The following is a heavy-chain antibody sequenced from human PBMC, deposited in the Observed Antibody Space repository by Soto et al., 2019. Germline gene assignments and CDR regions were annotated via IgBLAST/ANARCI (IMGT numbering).Heavy chain of an antibody. CDR2: IYPGDSKT. D-gene: IGHD4-17*01. CDR3: AGQAYGDFYP. J-gene: IGHJ5*02. Sequence: PGESLKISCKGSGYGFSSYWIGWVRQMPGKGLEWMGIIYPGDSKTIYSPSFQGQVTMSADQSIRTAYLQWSSLTASDTAMYFCAGQAYGDFYPWGQGAQVTISS. CDR1: GYGFSSYW. V-gene: IGHV5-51*01.